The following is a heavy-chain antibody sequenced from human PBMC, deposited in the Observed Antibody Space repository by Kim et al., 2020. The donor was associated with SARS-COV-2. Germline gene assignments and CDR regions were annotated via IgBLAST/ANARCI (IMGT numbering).Heavy chain of an antibody. CDR3: ARAIDSDYDFWSGYYTGTWYFDY. CDR1: GGSISSYY. CDR2: IYYSGST. D-gene: IGHD3-3*01. V-gene: IGHV4-59*01. J-gene: IGHJ4*02. Sequence: SETLSLTCTVSGGSISSYYWSWIRQPPGKGLEWIGYIYYSGSTNYNPSLKSRVTISVDTSKNQFSLKLSSVTAADTAVYYCARAIDSDYDFWSGYYTGTWYFDYWGQGTLVTVSS.